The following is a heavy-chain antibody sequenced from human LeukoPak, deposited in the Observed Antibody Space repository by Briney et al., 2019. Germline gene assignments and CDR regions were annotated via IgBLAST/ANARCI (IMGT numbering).Heavy chain of an antibody. J-gene: IGHJ5*02. Sequence: SDTLSLSCTVSGASISRCSYHWAWLRQPPGEGLEWIGSFHYNGSNYYYPSLKSRVSISIGASQNRLSLKLMSVLTADTAVFFCTGRALRSRPGWFDPWGPGILVTVSS. D-gene: IGHD3-16*01. V-gene: IGHV4-39*01. CDR2: FHYNGSN. CDR1: GASISRCSYH. CDR3: TGRALRSRPGWFDP.